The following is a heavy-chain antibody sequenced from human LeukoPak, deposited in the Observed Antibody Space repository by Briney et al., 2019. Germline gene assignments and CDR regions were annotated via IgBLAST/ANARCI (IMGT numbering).Heavy chain of an antibody. Sequence: SETLSLTCNVSADSLSSYYWGWVRQSAGKVLEWIGRIHTSGSTHYNPSLMSRVTMSVDTSNTQFYLRLSSVTAADTAVYYCARLGATTGLSSYYYMDVWGKGTTVTVSS. CDR1: ADSLSSYY. CDR3: ARLGATTGLSSYYYMDV. V-gene: IGHV4-4*07. CDR2: IHTSGST. D-gene: IGHD4-17*01. J-gene: IGHJ6*03.